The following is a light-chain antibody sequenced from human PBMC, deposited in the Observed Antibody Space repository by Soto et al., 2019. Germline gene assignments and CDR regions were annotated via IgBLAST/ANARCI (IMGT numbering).Light chain of an antibody. CDR2: AVS. Sequence: QSALTQPASVSGSPGQSVTISCTGTNSDVGRYNFVSWYQQLPGKAPKLLISAVSQRPSGVPDRFSGSKSGNTASLTISGLQADDEADYFCYSYTASDIWVFGGGTKLTVL. CDR3: YSYTASDIWV. J-gene: IGLJ3*02. CDR1: NSDVGRYNF. V-gene: IGLV2-11*01.